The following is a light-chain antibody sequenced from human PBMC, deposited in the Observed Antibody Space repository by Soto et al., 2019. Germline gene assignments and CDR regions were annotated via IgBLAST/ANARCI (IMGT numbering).Light chain of an antibody. CDR3: QSYDSSLSGYV. V-gene: IGLV1-40*01. Sequence: QSVLTQPPSVSGAPGQRVTISCTGSSANIGAAYNVDWYQQLPGTAPKLLTYGNNNRPSGVPARFSGSKSGTSASLAIAGRQAEDEGDYYCQSYDSSLSGYVYGTGTKVTVL. J-gene: IGLJ1*01. CDR1: SANIGAAYN. CDR2: GNN.